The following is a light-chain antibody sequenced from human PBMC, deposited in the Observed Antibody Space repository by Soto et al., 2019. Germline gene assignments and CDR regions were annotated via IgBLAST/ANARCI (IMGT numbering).Light chain of an antibody. J-gene: IGKJ5*01. CDR3: QQYSSYSPIT. CDR1: HSRLHFDGKTY. V-gene: IGKV2D-29*01. CDR2: EVS. Sequence: DIVMTLTPLARSVTPGQPASSSCNSMHSRLHFDGKTYLYWYLQKPGQPPQLLIYEVSNRFSGVPDRFSGSGSGTDFTLTINGLQPDDFATYYCQQYSSYSPITFGQGTRLEIK.